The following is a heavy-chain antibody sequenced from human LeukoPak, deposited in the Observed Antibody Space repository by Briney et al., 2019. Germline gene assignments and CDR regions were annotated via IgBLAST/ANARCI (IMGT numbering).Heavy chain of an antibody. CDR1: GFIFNNYW. D-gene: IGHD6-19*01. CDR2: INGDGSST. V-gene: IGHV3-74*01. J-gene: IGHJ4*02. Sequence: GGSLRLSCGASGFIFNNYWMHWVRQTPGEGPLWLSRINGDGSSTSYANSVQGRFIVSRDNAKNTLYLQMNSLRAEDTAVYYCTRQWHTPSDYWGQGTLVTVSS. CDR3: TRQWHTPSDY.